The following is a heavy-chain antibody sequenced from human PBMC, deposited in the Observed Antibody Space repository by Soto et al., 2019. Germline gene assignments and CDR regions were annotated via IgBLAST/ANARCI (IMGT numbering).Heavy chain of an antibody. Sequence: QLQLQESGSGLVKPSQTLSLTCAVSGGSITTSDYSWSWIRQPRGRGLEWIGSIYHTGTTHYIPSLKSRVTMSLDKSKNQFSLDLTSMTAADTAVYYCVRERTIFGVAPGGGVDVWGRGTTVTVSS. CDR1: GGSITTSDYS. D-gene: IGHD3-3*01. CDR3: VRERTIFGVAPGGGVDV. CDR2: IYHTGTT. V-gene: IGHV4-30-2*01. J-gene: IGHJ6*02.